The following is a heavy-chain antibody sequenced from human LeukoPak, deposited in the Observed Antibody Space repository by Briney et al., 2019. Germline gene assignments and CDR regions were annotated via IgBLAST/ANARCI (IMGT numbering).Heavy chain of an antibody. V-gene: IGHV3-33*06. Sequence: PGRSLRLSCAASGFTFSSYGMHWVRQAPGKGLEWVAVIWYDGSNKYYADSMKGRFTISRDNSKNTLYLQMNSLRAEDTAVYYCAKDSSGKYQLLSRAFDYWGQGTLVTVSS. J-gene: IGHJ4*02. CDR3: AKDSSGKYQLLSRAFDY. CDR2: IWYDGSNK. D-gene: IGHD2-2*01. CDR1: GFTFSSYG.